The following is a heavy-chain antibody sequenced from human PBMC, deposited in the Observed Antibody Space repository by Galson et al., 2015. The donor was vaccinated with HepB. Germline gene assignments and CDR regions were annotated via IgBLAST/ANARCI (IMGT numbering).Heavy chain of an antibody. CDR3: ARDFRYYGSGSYGKKFDP. CDR1: GYTFTSYA. J-gene: IGHJ5*02. CDR2: INTNTGNP. Sequence: SVKVSCKASGYTFTSYAMNWVRQAPGQGLEWMGWINTNTGNPTYAQGFTGRFVFSLDTSVSTAYLQISSLKAEDTAVYYCARDFRYYGSGSYGKKFDPWGQGTLVTVSS. D-gene: IGHD3-10*01. V-gene: IGHV7-4-1*02.